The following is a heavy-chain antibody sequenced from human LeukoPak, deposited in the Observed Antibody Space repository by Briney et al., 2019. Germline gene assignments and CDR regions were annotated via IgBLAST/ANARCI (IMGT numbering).Heavy chain of an antibody. D-gene: IGHD3-22*01. CDR2: IYTSGST. V-gene: IGHV4-4*07. J-gene: IGHJ4*02. CDR1: GGSISSYY. Sequence: SETLSPTCTVSGGSISSYYWSWIRQPAGKGLEWIGRIYTSGSTNYNPSLKSRVTISVDTSKNQFSLKLSSVTAADTAVYYCARHYVDYDSSGYPDYWGQGTLVTVSS. CDR3: ARHYVDYDSSGYPDY.